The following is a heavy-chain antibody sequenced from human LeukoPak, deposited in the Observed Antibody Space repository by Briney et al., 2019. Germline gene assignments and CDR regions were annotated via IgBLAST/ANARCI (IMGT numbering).Heavy chain of an antibody. CDR2: ISSSSTYI. V-gene: IGHV3-21*04. CDR3: AKSRGIYDNSGWRTFDH. Sequence: GGSLRLSCAASGLTFNNSGMLWVRQAPGKGLEWVSSISSSSTYIYYADSVKGRFTISRDNSKNTLYLQMNSLRAEDTAIYYCAKSRGIYDNSGWRTFDHWGQGTLVTVSS. J-gene: IGHJ4*02. CDR1: GLTFNNSG. D-gene: IGHD6-19*01.